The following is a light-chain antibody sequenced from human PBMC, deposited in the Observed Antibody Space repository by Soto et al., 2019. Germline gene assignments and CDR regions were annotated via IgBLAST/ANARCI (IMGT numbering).Light chain of an antibody. CDR2: GAS. CDR1: QSVTSSF. V-gene: IGKV3-20*01. J-gene: IGKJ3*01. CDR3: HQYGSSPLT. Sequence: DSVLTQSPGTLSLSPGERAILTCRASQSVTSSFLAWYQQRPGQAPRLLIYGASTRASGIPDRFSGSGSGTDFTLTISRLAPEDFAMYYCHQYGSSPLTFGPGTKVDIK.